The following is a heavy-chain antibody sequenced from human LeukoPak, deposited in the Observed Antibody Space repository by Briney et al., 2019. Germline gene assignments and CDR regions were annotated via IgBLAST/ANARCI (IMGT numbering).Heavy chain of an antibody. CDR2: ISSSSTYI. Sequence: TSGGSLRLSCAASGFTFSSYSMNWVRQAPGKGLEWVSSISSSSTYIYYADSLKGRFTISRDNAKNSLSLQMNSLGAEDTAVYYCARDTHCSSTSCYNAFDIWGQGTMVTVSS. CDR3: ARDTHCSSTSCYNAFDI. V-gene: IGHV3-21*01. D-gene: IGHD2-2*02. CDR1: GFTFSSYS. J-gene: IGHJ3*02.